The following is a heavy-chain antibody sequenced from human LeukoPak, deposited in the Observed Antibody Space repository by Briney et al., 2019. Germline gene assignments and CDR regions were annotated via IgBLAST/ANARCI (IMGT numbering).Heavy chain of an antibody. J-gene: IGHJ4*02. CDR3: ARAYQRLGELSLPDY. Sequence: ASVKVSCKASGYTFTSNDINWVRQATGQGLEWMGWMNPNSGNTGYAQKFKGRVTMTRNTSISTAYMELSSLRSEDTALYYCARAYQRLGELSLPDYWGQGTLVTVSS. D-gene: IGHD3-16*02. CDR1: GYTFTSND. V-gene: IGHV1-8*01. CDR2: MNPNSGNT.